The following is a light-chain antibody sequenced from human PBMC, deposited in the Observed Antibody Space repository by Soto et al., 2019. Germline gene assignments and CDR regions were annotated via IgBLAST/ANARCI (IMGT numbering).Light chain of an antibody. J-gene: IGKJ1*01. CDR2: GAS. Sequence: EIVVTHSPVTVASYPGERATXSCRASQIVNNNYLAWYQQKPGHAPRLFMNGASSRATGIPDRFSNSRSGTDFTLTTSRLEPEDFAVYYCHQYARGPLPFGRGTEAAIK. CDR3: HQYARGPLP. CDR1: QIVNNNY. V-gene: IGKV3-20*01.